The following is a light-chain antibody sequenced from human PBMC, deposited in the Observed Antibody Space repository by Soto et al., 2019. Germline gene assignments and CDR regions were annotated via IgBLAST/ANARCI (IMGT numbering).Light chain of an antibody. CDR3: QQSYSTPPT. Sequence: DIQMTQSPSSLSASAGDRVTITCRASQTISNYLNWYQHNPGKAPTLLISDASSLQSGVPSRFSGGGSGTDFTLTISNLQPEDFATYYCQQSYSTPPTFGQGTKVEIK. CDR1: QTISNY. V-gene: IGKV1-39*01. CDR2: DAS. J-gene: IGKJ2*01.